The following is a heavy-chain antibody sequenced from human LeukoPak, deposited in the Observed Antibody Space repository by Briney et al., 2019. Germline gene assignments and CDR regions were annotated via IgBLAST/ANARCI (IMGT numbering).Heavy chain of an antibody. CDR2: INHSGST. J-gene: IGHJ4*02. Sequence: SETLSLTCAVYGGSFSGYYWSWIRQPPGKGLEWIGEINHSGSTNYNPSLKSRVTISVDTSKNQFSLKLSSVTAADTAVYYCARGQTIVGATGDFWGQGTLVTVSS. CDR3: ARGQTIVGATGDF. V-gene: IGHV4-34*01. D-gene: IGHD1-26*01. CDR1: GGSFSGYY.